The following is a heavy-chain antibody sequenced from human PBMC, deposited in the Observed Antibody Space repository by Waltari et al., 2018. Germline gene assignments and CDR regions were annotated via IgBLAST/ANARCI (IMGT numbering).Heavy chain of an antibody. D-gene: IGHD6-6*01. CDR1: GRSISSYY. J-gene: IGHJ6*02. V-gene: IGHV4-59*01. CDR2: IYYSGST. Sequence: QVQLQESGPGLVTPSETLSLTCTVSGRSISSYYWTWLRQPPGKGLEWIGYIYYSGSTNYNPSLKSRVTISVDTSKNQFSRKLSSVTAADTAVYYCARDRGSSSPDYYYYGMDVWGQGTTVTVSS. CDR3: ARDRGSSSPDYYYYGMDV.